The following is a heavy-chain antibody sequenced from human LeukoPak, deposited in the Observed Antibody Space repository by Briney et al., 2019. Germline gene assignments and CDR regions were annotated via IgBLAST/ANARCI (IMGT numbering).Heavy chain of an antibody. D-gene: IGHD5-24*01. CDR2: ISGSGGST. CDR1: GFTFSSYG. CDR3: AKGLREMATVGHDY. J-gene: IGHJ4*02. Sequence: GGSLRLSCAASGFTFSSYGMSWVRQAPGKGLEWVSAISGSGGSTYYADSVKGRFTISRDNSKNTLYLQMNSLRTDDTAVYYCAKGLREMATVGHDYWGQGTLVTVSS. V-gene: IGHV3-23*01.